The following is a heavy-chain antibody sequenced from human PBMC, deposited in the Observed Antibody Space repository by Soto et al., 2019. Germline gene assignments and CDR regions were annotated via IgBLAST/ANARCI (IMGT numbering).Heavy chain of an antibody. D-gene: IGHD3-10*01. J-gene: IGHJ6*04. CDR1: GFTFSYYT. V-gene: IGHV3-23*01. Sequence: PGGSLRLSCVASGFTFSYYTMSWVRQAPGKGLEWVSGISNSGDTIYYADSVKGRFTISRDNFKNTLYLQMNSLRADDTAVYNCQVPVPPPPHYDYSNRAVGAKGTRFPVSS. CDR2: ISNSGDTI. CDR3: QVPVPPPPHYDYSNRAV.